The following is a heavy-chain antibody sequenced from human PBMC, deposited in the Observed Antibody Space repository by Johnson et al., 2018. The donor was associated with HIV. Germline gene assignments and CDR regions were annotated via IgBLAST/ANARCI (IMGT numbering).Heavy chain of an antibody. D-gene: IGHD6-6*01. CDR2: ISWSSGGI. CDR1: GFTFDDYA. J-gene: IGHJ3*02. V-gene: IGHV3-9*01. CDR3: AKDEGSSSTSAFDI. Sequence: VQLVESGGGLVQPGRSLRLSCAASGFTFDDYAMHWVRQAPGKGLEWGSGISWSSGGIGYADSVKGRFTISSDKAKHSLYLQMNSVRAEDTALYYCAKDEGSSSTSAFDIWGQGTMVTVSS.